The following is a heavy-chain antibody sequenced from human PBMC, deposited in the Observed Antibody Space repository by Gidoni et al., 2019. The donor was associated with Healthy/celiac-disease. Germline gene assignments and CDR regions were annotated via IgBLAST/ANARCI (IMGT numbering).Heavy chain of an antibody. CDR1: GSTLDEYA. CDR2: ISWNSGSI. Sequence: EVQLVESGGGLVQPGRSLRLACAPSGSTLDEYAMHWVRHAPGKGLEWVSGISWNSGSIGYADSVKGRFTISRDNAKNSLYLQMNSLRAEDTALYYCAKDADEGWFDPWGQGTLVTVSS. V-gene: IGHV3-9*01. J-gene: IGHJ5*02. CDR3: AKDADEGWFDP.